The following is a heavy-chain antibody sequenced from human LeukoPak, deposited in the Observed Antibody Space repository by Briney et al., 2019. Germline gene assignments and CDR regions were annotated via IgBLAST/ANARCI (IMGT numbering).Heavy chain of an antibody. V-gene: IGHV3-53*04. CDR3: ARGTVTAPDY. CDR2: IYSGGTT. CDR1: GFTVSTNC. Sequence: PGGSLRLSCAASGFTVSTNCMTWVRQAPGKGLEWVSTIYSGGTTYYADSVMGRFTISRHNSRNTLYLQMNSLRAEDTAVYYCARGTVTAPDYWGQGTLVTVSS. D-gene: IGHD4-17*01. J-gene: IGHJ4*02.